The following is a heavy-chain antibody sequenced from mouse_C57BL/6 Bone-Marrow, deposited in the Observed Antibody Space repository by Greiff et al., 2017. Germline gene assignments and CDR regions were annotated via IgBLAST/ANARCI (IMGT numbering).Heavy chain of an antibody. J-gene: IGHJ1*03. D-gene: IGHD1-1*01. CDR1: GFTFTDYY. CDR3: ARFYGCSYCYFDI. V-gene: IGHV7-3*01. CDR2: IRNKANGYNT. Sequence: EVKVVESGGGLVQPGGSLSLSCAASGFTFTDYYMRWVRQPPGKALEWLGFIRNKANGYNTEYSVSVKGRFTISSDNTQSIRYLHINALRAKGSATDYCARFYGCSYCYFDIWGTGTTVTVSS.